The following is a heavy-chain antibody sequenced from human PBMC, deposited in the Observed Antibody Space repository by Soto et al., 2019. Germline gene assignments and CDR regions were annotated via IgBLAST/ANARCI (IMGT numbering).Heavy chain of an antibody. J-gene: IGHJ5*01. D-gene: IGHD6-19*01. CDR2: ISSSSSYI. CDR3: AREIAVAGTRSWFDS. Sequence: GSLRLSCAASGFTFSSYSMNWVRQAPGKGLEWVSSISSSSSYIYYADSVKGRFTISRDNAKNSLYLQMNSLRAEDTAVYYCAREIAVAGTRSWFDSRCPGLLVTLS. V-gene: IGHV3-21*01. CDR1: GFTFSSYS.